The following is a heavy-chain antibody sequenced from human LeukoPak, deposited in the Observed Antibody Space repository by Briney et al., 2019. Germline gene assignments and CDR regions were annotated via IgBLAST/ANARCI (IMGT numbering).Heavy chain of an antibody. Sequence: PGGSLRLSCAASGFSFNDYAMSWVRQAPGKGLEWVSYIGFDGNTIYHADSVKGRFTISRDDAKNSLSLQMNSLRDEDTAVYYCARDVAYAFDIWGQGTMVTVSS. V-gene: IGHV3-48*02. CDR1: GFSFNDYA. J-gene: IGHJ3*02. CDR2: IGFDGNTI. CDR3: ARDVAYAFDI.